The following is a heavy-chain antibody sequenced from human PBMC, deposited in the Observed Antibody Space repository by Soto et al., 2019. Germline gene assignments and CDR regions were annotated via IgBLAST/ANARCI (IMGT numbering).Heavy chain of an antibody. D-gene: IGHD6-19*01. CDR1: GGSISCSNW. CDR3: ASYGIAVAPRRAFDI. Sequence: RTCAVSGGSISCSNWWSWVRQPPGKGLEWIGEIYHSGSTNYNPSLKSRVTISVDKSKNQFSLKLSSVTAADTAVYYCASYGIAVAPRRAFDIWGQGTMVTVSS. J-gene: IGHJ3*02. CDR2: IYHSGST. V-gene: IGHV4-4*02.